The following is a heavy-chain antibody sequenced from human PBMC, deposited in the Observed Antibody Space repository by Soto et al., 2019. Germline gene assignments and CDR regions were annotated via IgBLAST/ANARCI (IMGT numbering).Heavy chain of an antibody. V-gene: IGHV1-2*04. J-gene: IGHJ6*02. D-gene: IGHD6-6*01. CDR3: ARDGVVAARPTGGGYYYGMDV. CDR2: INPNSGGT. CDR1: GYTFTGYY. Sequence: ASVKVSCKASGYTFTGYYMHWVRQAPGQGLEWMGWINPNSGGTNYAQKFQGWVTMTRDTSISTAYMELSRLRSDDTAVYYCARDGVVAARPTGGGYYYGMDVWGQGTTVTVSS.